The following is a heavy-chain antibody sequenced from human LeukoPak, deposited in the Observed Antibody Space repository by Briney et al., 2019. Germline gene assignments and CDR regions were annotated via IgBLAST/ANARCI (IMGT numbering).Heavy chain of an antibody. CDR1: GGSISSSSYY. J-gene: IGHJ4*02. D-gene: IGHD2-15*01. CDR2: IYYSGST. V-gene: IGHV4-39*07. Sequence: SETLSLTCTVSGGSISSSSYYWGWIRQPPGKGLEWIGSIYYSGSTYYNPSLKSRVTISVDTSKNQFSLKLSSVTAADTAVYYCARDCSGDSCYSGPIEYWGQGTLVTVSS. CDR3: ARDCSGDSCYSGPIEY.